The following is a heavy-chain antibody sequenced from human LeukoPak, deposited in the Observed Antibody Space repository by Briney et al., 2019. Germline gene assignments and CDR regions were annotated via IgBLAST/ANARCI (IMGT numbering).Heavy chain of an antibody. V-gene: IGHV3-23*01. CDR1: GFTFSSYA. D-gene: IGHD5-18*01. CDR3: AKIGWLQFWSDFHY. J-gene: IGHJ4*02. CDR2: ISGSGDSI. Sequence: PGGSLRLSCAASGFTFSSYAMNWVRQAPGKGLEWVSIISGSGDSIYYADSAKGRFTISRDNSKNTLYLQMNSLTDGDTALYYCAKIGWLQFWSDFHYWGQGTLVTVSS.